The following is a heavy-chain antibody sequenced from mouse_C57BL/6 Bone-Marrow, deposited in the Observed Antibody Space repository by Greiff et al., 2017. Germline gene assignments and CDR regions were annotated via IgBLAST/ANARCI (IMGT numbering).Heavy chain of an antibody. CDR1: GYTFTSYW. CDR2: IAPSDSYT. J-gene: IGHJ4*01. V-gene: IGHV1-50*01. CDR3: ARRRILPFYYAMDF. D-gene: IGHD1-1*01. Sequence: VQLQQPGAELVKPGASVKLSCKASGYTFTSYWMQWVKQRPGQGLEWIGEIAPSDSYTNYNQKFKGKATLTVDTSSSTAYMQLSSLTSEDSAVSYCARRRILPFYYAMDFWGQGTSVTVSS.